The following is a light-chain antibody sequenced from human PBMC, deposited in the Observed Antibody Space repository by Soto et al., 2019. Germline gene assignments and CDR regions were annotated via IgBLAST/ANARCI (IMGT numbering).Light chain of an antibody. CDR3: SSYTGSTPLGV. CDR2: EVS. CDR1: SSDVGGYNY. V-gene: IGLV2-14*01. Sequence: QSALTQPASVSGSPGQSITISCTGTSSDVGGYNYVSWYQQHPGKAPKLMIYEVSNRPSGVSNRFSGSKSGNTASLTISGLQAEDEADYYCSSYTGSTPLGVFGGGTKVTVL. J-gene: IGLJ2*01.